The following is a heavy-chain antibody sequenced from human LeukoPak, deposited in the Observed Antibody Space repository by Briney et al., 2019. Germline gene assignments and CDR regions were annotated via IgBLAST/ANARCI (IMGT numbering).Heavy chain of an antibody. CDR2: INQDGSEK. CDR1: GFTFDDYW. Sequence: SGGSLRLSCGASGFTFDDYWVSWVRQAPGQGLEWVANINQDGSEKYYLDSAKGRFTISRDNAKNSLYLQMNSLRAEDTAVYYCARVSREAVAGTYYYYYYMDVWGKGTTVTVSS. CDR3: ARVSREAVAGTYYYYYYMDV. J-gene: IGHJ6*03. D-gene: IGHD6-19*01. V-gene: IGHV3-7*01.